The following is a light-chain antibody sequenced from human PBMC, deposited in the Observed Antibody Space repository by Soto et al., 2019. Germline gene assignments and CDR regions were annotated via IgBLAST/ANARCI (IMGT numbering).Light chain of an antibody. CDR1: ESISSW. Sequence: DIQMTQSPSTLSASVGDRVTITCRASESISSWLAWYQQKPGKAPKLLIYDASSLESGVPSRFSGSGSGTKFTLTIASLQPDDFATYYCQQYETFSETFGPGTKVDIK. CDR3: QQYETFSET. V-gene: IGKV1-5*01. CDR2: DAS. J-gene: IGKJ1*01.